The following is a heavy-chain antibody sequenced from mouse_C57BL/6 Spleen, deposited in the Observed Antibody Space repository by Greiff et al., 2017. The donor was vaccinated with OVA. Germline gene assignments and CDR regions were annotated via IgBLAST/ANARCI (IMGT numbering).Heavy chain of an antibody. CDR1: GYSITSGYY. CDR3: ARDPLYYDYDDAMDY. V-gene: IGHV3-6*01. CDR2: ISYDGSN. J-gene: IGHJ4*01. Sequence: EVQLQQSGPGLVKPSQSLSLTCSVTGYSITSGYYWNWIRQFPGNKLEWMGYISYDGSNNYNPSLKNRISITRDTSKNQFFLKLNSVTTEDTATYYCARDPLYYDYDDAMDYWGQGTSVTVSS. D-gene: IGHD2-4*01.